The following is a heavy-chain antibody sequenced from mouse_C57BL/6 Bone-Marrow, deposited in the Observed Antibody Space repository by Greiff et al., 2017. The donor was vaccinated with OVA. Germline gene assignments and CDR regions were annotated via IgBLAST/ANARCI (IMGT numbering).Heavy chain of an antibody. V-gene: IGHV2-2*01. Sequence: QVQLKESGPGLVQPSQSLSITCTVSGFSLTSYGVHWVRQSPGKGLEWLGVIWSGGSTDYNAAFISRLSISKDNSKSQVFFKMNSLQADDTAIYYCARNYRYYYGSSFYFDYWGQGTTLTVSS. CDR2: IWSGGST. J-gene: IGHJ2*01. D-gene: IGHD1-1*01. CDR3: ARNYRYYYGSSFYFDY. CDR1: GFSLTSYG.